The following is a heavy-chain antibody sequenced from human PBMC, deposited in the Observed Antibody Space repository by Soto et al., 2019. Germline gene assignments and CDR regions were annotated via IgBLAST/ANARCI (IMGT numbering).Heavy chain of an antibody. J-gene: IGHJ6*02. Sequence: GASVKVSCKASGFTFTSSAVQWVRQARGQRLEWIGWIVVGSGNTNYAQKFQERVTITRDMSTSTAYMELSSLRSEDTAVYYCAADLEEDRDYGDYYYGMDVWGQGTTVTVSS. CDR3: AADLEEDRDYGDYYYGMDV. V-gene: IGHV1-58*01. D-gene: IGHD4-17*01. CDR1: GFTFTSSA. CDR2: IVVGSGNT.